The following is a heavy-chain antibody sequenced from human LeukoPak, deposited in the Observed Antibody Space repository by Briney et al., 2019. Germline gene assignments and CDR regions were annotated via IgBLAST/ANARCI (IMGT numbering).Heavy chain of an antibody. V-gene: IGHV4-59*01. CDR2: IYYSGT. J-gene: IGHJ4*02. Sequence: SETLSLTCTVSGGSISSYYWSWIRQPPGKGLEWIGYIYYSGTNYNPSLNSRVAISLDTSKNQFSLKVNSVTAADTAVYYCARGDTGYSSSSYWGQGTLVTVSS. D-gene: IGHD6-13*01. CDR3: ARGDTGYSSSSY. CDR1: GGSISSYY.